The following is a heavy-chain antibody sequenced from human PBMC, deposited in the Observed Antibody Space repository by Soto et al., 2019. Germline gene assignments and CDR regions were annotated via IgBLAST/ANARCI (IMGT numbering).Heavy chain of an antibody. J-gene: IGHJ6*02. CDR1: GFTFSSYA. CDR3: ARAYNRGFGESHYGMDV. Sequence: QVQLVESGGGVVQPGRSLRLSCAASGFTFSSYAMHWVRQAPGKGLEWVAVISYDGSNKYYADSVKGRFTISRDNSKNTLYLQMNSLRAEDTAVYYCARAYNRGFGESHYGMDVWGQGTTVTVSS. V-gene: IGHV3-30-3*01. CDR2: ISYDGSNK. D-gene: IGHD3-10*01.